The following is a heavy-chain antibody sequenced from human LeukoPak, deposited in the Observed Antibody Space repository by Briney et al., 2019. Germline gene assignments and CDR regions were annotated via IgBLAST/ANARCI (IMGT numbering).Heavy chain of an antibody. Sequence: SETLSLTCTDSGGSISSYYWSWIRQPAGKGLEWIGRIYTSGSTNYNPSLKSRVTMSVDTSKNQFSLKLSSVTAADTAVYYCARSIPAAMTGYYYYYMDVWGKGTTVTVSS. CDR1: GGSISSYY. D-gene: IGHD2-2*01. CDR2: IYTSGST. J-gene: IGHJ6*03. CDR3: ARSIPAAMTGYYYYYMDV. V-gene: IGHV4-4*07.